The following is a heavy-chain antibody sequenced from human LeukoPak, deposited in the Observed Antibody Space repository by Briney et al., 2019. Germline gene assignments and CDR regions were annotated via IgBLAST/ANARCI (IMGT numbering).Heavy chain of an antibody. CDR3: ARAGKLMITMVRGALASRDAFHI. V-gene: IGHV1-8*01. CDR2: MNPNSGNT. J-gene: IGHJ3*02. D-gene: IGHD3-10*01. CDR1: GYTFTSYD. Sequence: ASVKVSCKASGYTFTSYDINWVRQATGQGLEWMGWMNPNSGNTGYAQKFQGRVTMTRNTSISTAYMELSSLRSEDTAVYYCARAGKLMITMVRGALASRDAFHIWGQGTMVTVSS.